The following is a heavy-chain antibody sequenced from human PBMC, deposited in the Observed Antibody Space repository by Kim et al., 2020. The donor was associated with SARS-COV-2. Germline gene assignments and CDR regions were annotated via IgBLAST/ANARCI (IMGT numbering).Heavy chain of an antibody. D-gene: IGHD3-16*01. V-gene: IGHV4-31*02. CDR3: ARDFGETVGDAFDI. J-gene: IGHJ3*02. Sequence: TPTIKSRVTSSVDTSKNQFSLKLSSVTAADTAVYYCARDFGETVGDAFDIWDQGTMGTVSS.